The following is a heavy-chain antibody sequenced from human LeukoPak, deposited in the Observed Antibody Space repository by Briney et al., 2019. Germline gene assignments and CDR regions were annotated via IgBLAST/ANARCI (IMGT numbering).Heavy chain of an antibody. CDR3: ARPRRDGYNFDY. D-gene: IGHD5-24*01. CDR2: IIPIFGTA. V-gene: IGHV1-69*01. Sequence: SVKVSCKASGGTFSSYAISWVRQAPGQGLEWMGGIIPIFGTANYAQKFQGRVTITADESTSTAYMELSSLRSEDTAVYYCARPRRDGYNFDYWGQGTLVTVSS. CDR1: GGTFSSYA. J-gene: IGHJ4*01.